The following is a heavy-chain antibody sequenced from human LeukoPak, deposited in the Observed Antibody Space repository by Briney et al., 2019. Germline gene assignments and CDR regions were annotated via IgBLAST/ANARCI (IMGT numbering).Heavy chain of an antibody. Sequence: HPGGSLRLSCAASGFTFDDYAMHWVRQAPGKGLEWVSGISWNSGSIGYADSVKGRFTISRDNAKSSLYLQMNSLRAEDTALYYCAKDLRYSGSSAFDYWGQGTLVTVSS. D-gene: IGHD1-26*01. CDR3: AKDLRYSGSSAFDY. J-gene: IGHJ4*02. V-gene: IGHV3-9*01. CDR1: GFTFDDYA. CDR2: ISWNSGSI.